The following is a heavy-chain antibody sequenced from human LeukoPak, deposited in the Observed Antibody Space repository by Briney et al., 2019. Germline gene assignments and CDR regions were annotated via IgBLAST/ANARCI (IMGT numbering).Heavy chain of an antibody. CDR2: IYYSGST. CDR3: ARDGPQYSSSWYGGEGY. D-gene: IGHD6-13*01. CDR1: GGSISSYY. J-gene: IGHJ4*02. V-gene: IGHV4-59*12. Sequence: SETLSLTCTVSGGSISSYYWSWIRQPPGKGLEWIGYIYYSGSTNYNPSLKGRVTISVDTSKNQFSLKLSSVTAADTAVYYCARDGPQYSSSWYGGEGYWGQGILVTVSS.